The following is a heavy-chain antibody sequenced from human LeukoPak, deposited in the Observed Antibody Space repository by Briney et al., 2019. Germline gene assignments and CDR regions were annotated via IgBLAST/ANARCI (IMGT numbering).Heavy chain of an antibody. V-gene: IGHV1-2*02. J-gene: IGHJ4*02. CDR2: INPNSGGT. CDR3: ARGAPLDYYESSVYNY. Sequence: ASVKVSCKASGYTFTGYYMHWVRQAPGQGLEWMGWINPNSGGTNYAQKFQGRVTMTRDTSISTAYMELSRLRSDDTAVYYCARGAPLDYYESSVYNYWGQGTLVTVSS. CDR1: GYTFTGYY. D-gene: IGHD3-22*01.